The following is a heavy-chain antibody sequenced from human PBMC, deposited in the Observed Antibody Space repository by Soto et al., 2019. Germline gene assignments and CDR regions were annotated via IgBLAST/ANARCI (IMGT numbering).Heavy chain of an antibody. CDR3: AHSRETTLWFGKLLYHTNWIDT. V-gene: IGHV2-5*02. D-gene: IGHD3-10*01. J-gene: IGHJ5*02. CDR2: IYWDDDK. Sequence: QITLKESGPTLVKPTQTLTLTCTFSGFSLSTSGVGVGWIRQPPGKALEWLALIYWDDDKRYSPSLKSRLTSTTDTSQTQAVLTMTNRDPVDTAVSDRAHSRETTLWFGKLLYHTNWIDTWGQGTLVPVYS. CDR1: GFSLSTSGVG.